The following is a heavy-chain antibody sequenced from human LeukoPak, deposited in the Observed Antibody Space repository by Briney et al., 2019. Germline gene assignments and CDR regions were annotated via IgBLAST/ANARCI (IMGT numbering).Heavy chain of an antibody. CDR2: IYTSGST. CDR1: GGSISSYY. Sequence: SETLSLTCTVSGGSISSYYWSWIRQPAGEGLEWSGRIYTSGSTNYNPSLKSRVTMSVDTSKNQFSLKLSSVTAADTAVYYCARYNGAAAGAYYYYMDVWGKGTTVTVSS. D-gene: IGHD6-13*01. J-gene: IGHJ6*03. CDR3: ARYNGAAAGAYYYYMDV. V-gene: IGHV4-4*07.